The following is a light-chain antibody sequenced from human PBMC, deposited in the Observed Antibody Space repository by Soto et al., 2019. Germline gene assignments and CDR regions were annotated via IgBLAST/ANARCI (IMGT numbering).Light chain of an antibody. Sequence: EILLTQSPATLSLSPGERATLSCRASQSISSSLAWYQQRPGQAPRLLIYDTSNRATGVPARFSGSGSGTDFTLTISSLDPEDFAVYYCQQRYNWPPITFGQGTRLEIK. CDR2: DTS. J-gene: IGKJ5*01. CDR1: QSISSS. CDR3: QQRYNWPPIT. V-gene: IGKV3-11*01.